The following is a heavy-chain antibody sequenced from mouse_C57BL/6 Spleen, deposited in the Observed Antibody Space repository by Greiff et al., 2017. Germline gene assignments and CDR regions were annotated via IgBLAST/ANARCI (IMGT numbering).Heavy chain of an antibody. D-gene: IGHD5-5*01. V-gene: IGHV5-4*01. CDR1: GFTFSSYA. Sequence: EVMLVESGGGLVKPGGSLKLSCAASGFTFSSYAMSWVRQTPEKRLEWVATISDGGSYTYYPDNVKGRFTISRDTAKNNLYLQMSHLKSEDTAMYYSARDEILPRAYYFDNWGQGTTLTVSS. CDR3: ARDEILPRAYYFDN. J-gene: IGHJ2*01. CDR2: ISDGGSYT.